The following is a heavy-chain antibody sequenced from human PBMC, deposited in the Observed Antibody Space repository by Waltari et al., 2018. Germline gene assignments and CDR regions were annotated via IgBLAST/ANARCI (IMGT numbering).Heavy chain of an antibody. D-gene: IGHD6-6*01. CDR3: AIAARPEVPLGYYYYYYYMDV. V-gene: IGHV1-69*05. CDR2: IIPIFGTA. J-gene: IGHJ6*03. CDR1: GGTFSSYA. Sequence: QVQLVQSGAEVKKPGSSVKVSCKASGGTFSSYAISWVRQAPGQGLEWMGGIIPIFGTANYAQKFQGRVTITTDESTSTAYMELSSLRSEDTAVYYCAIAARPEVPLGYYYYYYYMDVWGKGTTVTVSS.